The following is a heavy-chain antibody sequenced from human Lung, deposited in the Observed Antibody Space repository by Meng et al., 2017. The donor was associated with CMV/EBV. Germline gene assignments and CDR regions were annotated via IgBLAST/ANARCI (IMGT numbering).Heavy chain of an antibody. CDR2: CRNKDNSHTT. D-gene: IGHD6-19*01. V-gene: IGHV3-72*01. J-gene: IGHJ4*02. CDR3: ARVGSNSWIIDY. CDR1: GFPFSDHY. Sequence: GGSLRLXCVGSGFPFSDHYMDWVRQAPGKGLEWVGRCRNKDNSHTTEYAASVKGRFTISRDDSESSLYLQMTSLKAEDTAVYFCARVGSNSWIIDYWGQGXQVTVSS.